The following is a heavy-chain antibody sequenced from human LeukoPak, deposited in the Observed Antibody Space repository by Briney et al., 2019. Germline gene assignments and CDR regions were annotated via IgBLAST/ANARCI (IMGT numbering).Heavy chain of an antibody. CDR3: ARGSNYDYVWGSYGRTAFDY. Sequence: GGSLRLSCAASGFTFDDYAMHWVRQAPGKGLEWVSGISWNSGSIGYADSVKGRFTISRDNAKNSLYLQMNSLRAEDTALYYCARGSNYDYVWGSYGRTAFDYWGQGTLVTVSS. D-gene: IGHD3-16*01. CDR1: GFTFDDYA. J-gene: IGHJ4*02. CDR2: ISWNSGSI. V-gene: IGHV3-9*01.